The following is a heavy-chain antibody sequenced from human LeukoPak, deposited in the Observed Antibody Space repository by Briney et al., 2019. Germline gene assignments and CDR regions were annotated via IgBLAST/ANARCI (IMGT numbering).Heavy chain of an antibody. CDR3: ARGGYYYDSSGYLSY. D-gene: IGHD3-22*01. Sequence: GGSLRLSCAASGFTFSNYWMHWVRQAPGKGLVWVSRINSDGSSTSYADSVKGRFTISRDNAKNTLYLQMNSLRAGDTAVYYCARGGYYYDSSGYLSYWGQGTLVTVSS. J-gene: IGHJ4*02. V-gene: IGHV3-74*01. CDR1: GFTFSNYW. CDR2: INSDGSST.